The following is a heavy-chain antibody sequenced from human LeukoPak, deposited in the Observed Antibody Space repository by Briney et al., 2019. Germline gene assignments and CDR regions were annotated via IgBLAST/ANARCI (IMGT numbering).Heavy chain of an antibody. J-gene: IGHJ6*03. Sequence: PPGGSLRLSCAASGFTFSSYSMNWVRQAPGKGLEWVSYISSSSSTIYYADSVKGRFTISRDNAKNSLYLQMNSLRAEDMALYYCAKDSTAGIDYMDVWGKGTTVTVSS. V-gene: IGHV3-48*01. CDR2: ISSSSSTI. D-gene: IGHD6-19*01. CDR1: GFTFSSYS. CDR3: AKDSTAGIDYMDV.